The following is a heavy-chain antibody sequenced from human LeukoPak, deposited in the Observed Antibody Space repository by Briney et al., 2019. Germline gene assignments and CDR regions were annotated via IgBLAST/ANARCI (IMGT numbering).Heavy chain of an antibody. CDR1: GYTFTGYY. CDR3: ARTHPRYYYDSRPQNWFDP. CDR2: INPNSVGT. V-gene: IGHV1-2*02. Sequence: GASVKVSCKASGYTFTGYYMHWGRQAPGQGLEWMGCINPNSVGTNYAQKFQGSVTMTRDTSISTAYMELSRPRADDTAVYYCARTHPRYYYDSRPQNWFDPWGQGTLVTVSS. D-gene: IGHD3-22*01. J-gene: IGHJ5*02.